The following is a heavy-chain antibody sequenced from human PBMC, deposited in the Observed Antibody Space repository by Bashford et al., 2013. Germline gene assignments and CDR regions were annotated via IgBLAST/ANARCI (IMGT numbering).Heavy chain of an antibody. J-gene: IGHJ4*02. CDR3: ARGDTSGSTPLAPLLDY. CDR1: GGSISSYY. V-gene: IGHV4-59*01. D-gene: IGHD6-19*01. CDR2: IYYIGNT. Sequence: SETLSLTCTVSGGSISSYYWSWIRQPPGKELEWIGYIYYIGNTNYNPSLKSRVTISVDTSKNQFSLKVTSVTAADTAVYYCARGDTSGSTPLAPLLDYWGQGTLVTVSS.